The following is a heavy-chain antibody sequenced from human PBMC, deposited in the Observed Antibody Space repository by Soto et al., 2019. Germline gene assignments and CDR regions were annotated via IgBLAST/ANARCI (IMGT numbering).Heavy chain of an antibody. CDR2: IRSKAYGGTT. V-gene: IGHV3-49*03. J-gene: IGHJ3*02. CDR3: TRAVPAARSLHAFDI. D-gene: IGHD2-2*01. CDR1: GFTFGDYA. Sequence: GGSLRLSCTASGFTFGDYAMSWFRQAPGKGLEWVGFIRSKAYGGTTEYAASVKGRFTISRDDSKSIAYLQMNSLKTEDTAVYYCTRAVPAARSLHAFDIWGQGTMVTVSS.